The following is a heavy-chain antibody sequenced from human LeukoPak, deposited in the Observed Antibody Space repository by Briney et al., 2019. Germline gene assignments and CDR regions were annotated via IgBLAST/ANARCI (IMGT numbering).Heavy chain of an antibody. J-gene: IGHJ4*02. V-gene: IGHV3-23*01. Sequence: ETLSLTCTVSGGSVSSGSYYWSWVRQAPGKGLEWVPAISGSGGSTYYADSVKGRFTISRDNSKNTLYLQMNSLRAEDTAVYYCAKDPGGGYYFWGQGTLVTVSS. D-gene: IGHD3-22*01. CDR2: ISGSGGST. CDR1: GGSVSSGSYY. CDR3: AKDPGGGYYF.